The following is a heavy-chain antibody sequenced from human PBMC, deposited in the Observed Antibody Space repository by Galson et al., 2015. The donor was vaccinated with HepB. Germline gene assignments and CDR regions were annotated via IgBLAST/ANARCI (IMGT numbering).Heavy chain of an antibody. CDR3: ARVHEFGTYYDFWSGYPANAFDI. J-gene: IGHJ3*02. Sequence: SVKVSCKASGYTFTSYGISWVRQAPGQGLEWMGWISAYNGNTNYAQKLQGRVTMTTDTSTSTAYMELRSLRSDDTAVYYCARVHEFGTYYDFWSGYPANAFDIWGQGTMVTVSS. CDR1: GYTFTSYG. D-gene: IGHD3-3*01. CDR2: ISAYNGNT. V-gene: IGHV1-18*01.